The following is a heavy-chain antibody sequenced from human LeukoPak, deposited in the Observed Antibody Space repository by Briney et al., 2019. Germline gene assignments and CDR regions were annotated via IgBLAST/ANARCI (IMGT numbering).Heavy chain of an antibody. D-gene: IGHD2-2*01. CDR1: GFTFSSYG. CDR2: IRYDGSNK. V-gene: IGHV3-30*02. J-gene: IGHJ4*02. Sequence: PGGSLRLSCAASGFTFSSYGMYWVRQAPGKGLEWVAFIRYDGSNKYYADSVKGRFTISRDNSKNTLYLQMNSLRAEDTAVYYCAKDLNLGYCSSTSCYEAYWGQGTLVTVSS. CDR3: AKDLNLGYCSSTSCYEAY.